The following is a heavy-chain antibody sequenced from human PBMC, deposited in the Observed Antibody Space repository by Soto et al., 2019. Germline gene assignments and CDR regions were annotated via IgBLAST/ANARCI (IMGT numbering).Heavy chain of an antibody. J-gene: IGHJ4*02. CDR1: GGSFSGYY. CDR2: INHSGST. D-gene: IGHD6-13*01. CDR3: ARNIAAAGNFDY. Sequence: SETLSLTCAVYGGSFSGYYWSWIRQPPGKGLEWIGEINHSGSTNYNPSLKSRVTISVDTSKNQFSLKLSSVTAADTAVYYCARNIAAAGNFDYWGQGTLVTVSS. V-gene: IGHV4-34*01.